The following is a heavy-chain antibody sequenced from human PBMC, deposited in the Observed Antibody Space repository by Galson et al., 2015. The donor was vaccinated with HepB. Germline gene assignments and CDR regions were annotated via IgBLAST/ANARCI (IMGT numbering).Heavy chain of an antibody. CDR2: IRYDGNYK. D-gene: IGHD6-13*01. V-gene: IGHV3-30*02. CDR1: GFPFSNYG. CDR3: AKGVPYGRSWYGSMDV. J-gene: IGHJ6*02. Sequence: SLRLSCATSGFPFSNYGVHWVRQAPGKGLEWVAFIRYDGNYKYYADSVKGRFTISKDNSKDTLDLQMSSLRVEDTAGYYCAKGVPYGRSWYGSMDVWGRGTTVTVSS.